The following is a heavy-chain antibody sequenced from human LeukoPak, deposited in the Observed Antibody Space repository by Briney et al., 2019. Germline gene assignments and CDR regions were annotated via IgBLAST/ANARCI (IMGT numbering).Heavy chain of an antibody. Sequence: SETLSLTCTVSGGSISNYYWNWIRQPPGKGLEWIGSIYYSGSTYYNPSLKSRVTISVDTSKNQFSLKLSSVTAADTAVYYCTRANGYGLIDYWGQGTLVTVSS. CDR2: IYYSGST. V-gene: IGHV4-39*07. J-gene: IGHJ4*02. CDR1: GGSISNYY. CDR3: TRANGYGLIDY. D-gene: IGHD3-10*01.